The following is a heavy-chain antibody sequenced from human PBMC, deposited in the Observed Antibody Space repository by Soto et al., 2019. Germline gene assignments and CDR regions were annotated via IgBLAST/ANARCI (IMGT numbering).Heavy chain of an antibody. CDR2: INPNSGGT. Sequence: ASVKVSCKASGYTFTGYYMHWVRQAPGQGLEWMGWINPNSGGTNYAQKFQGWVTMTRDTSISTAYMELSRLRSYDTAVYYCARSPEESPGSGMDVWGQGTTVTVSS. CDR3: ARSPEESPGSGMDV. CDR1: GYTFTGYY. V-gene: IGHV1-2*04. J-gene: IGHJ6*02.